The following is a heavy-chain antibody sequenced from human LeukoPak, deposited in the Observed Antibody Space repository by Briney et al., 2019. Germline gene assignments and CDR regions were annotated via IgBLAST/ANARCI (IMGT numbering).Heavy chain of an antibody. D-gene: IGHD1-26*01. J-gene: IGHJ6*02. CDR1: GYTFTSYA. Sequence: GSVKVSCKASGYTFTSYAMHWVRQAPGQRLEWMGWTNAGNGNTKYSQKFQGRVTITRDTSASTAYMELSSLRSEDTAVYYCARAGGSYYYYYGMDVWGQGTTVTVSS. CDR3: ARAGGSYYYYYGMDV. V-gene: IGHV1-3*01. CDR2: TNAGNGNT.